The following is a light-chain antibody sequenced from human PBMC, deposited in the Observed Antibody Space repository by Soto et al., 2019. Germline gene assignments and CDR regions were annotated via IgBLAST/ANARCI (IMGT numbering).Light chain of an antibody. J-gene: IGKJ4*01. V-gene: IGKV4-1*01. CDR1: QSVLFSSNNKNF. CDR3: QQYYLTPLS. Sequence: DMVMTQSPDSLAVSMGERATINCKSSQSVLFSSNNKNFLAWYQQKPGQPPKLLIYWASARESGVPDRFSGSGSGTDFTLTISSLQADDVAVYYCQQYYLTPLSFGGGTKV. CDR2: WAS.